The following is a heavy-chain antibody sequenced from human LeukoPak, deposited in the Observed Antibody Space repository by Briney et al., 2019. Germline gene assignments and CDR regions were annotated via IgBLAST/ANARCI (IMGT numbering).Heavy chain of an antibody. CDR2: IRSKAYGGTT. CDR1: GFTFGDYA. J-gene: IGHJ3*02. V-gene: IGHV3-49*04. CDR3: TREAYYDFWSGSLKDDAFDI. Sequence: PGRSQRLSCTASGFTFGDYAMSWVRQAPGKGLEWVGFIRSKAYGGTTEYAASVKGRFTISRDDSKSIAYLQMNSLKTEDTAVYYCTREAYYDFWSGSLKDDAFDIWGQGTMVTVSS. D-gene: IGHD3-3*01.